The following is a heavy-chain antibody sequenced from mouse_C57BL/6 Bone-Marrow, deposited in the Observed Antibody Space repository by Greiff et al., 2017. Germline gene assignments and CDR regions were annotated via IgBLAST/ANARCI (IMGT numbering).Heavy chain of an antibody. CDR3: TAGKWGFAY. V-gene: IGHV14-4*01. CDR1: GFNIKDDY. CDR2: IDPENGDT. Sequence: EVQLQQSGAELVRPGASVKLSCTASGFNIKDDYMHWVKQRPEQGLEWIGWIDPENGDTEYASKFQGKATITADTSSNTAYLQLSSLTSEDTAVYYWTAGKWGFAYWGQGTLVTVSA. J-gene: IGHJ3*01. D-gene: IGHD1-3*01.